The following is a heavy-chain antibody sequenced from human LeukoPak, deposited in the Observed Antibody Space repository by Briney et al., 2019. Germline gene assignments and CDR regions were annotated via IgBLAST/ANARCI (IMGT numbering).Heavy chain of an antibody. CDR1: GGSISSGGYY. CDR2: IYTSGST. V-gene: IGHV4-61*02. CDR3: ARDPPRYYDFWSGYQHHDAFDI. D-gene: IGHD3-3*01. Sequence: SQTLSLTCAVSGGSISSGGYYWSWIRQPAGKGLEWIGRIYTSGSTNYNPSLKSRVTMSLDTSKNQFSLKLSSVTAADTAVYYCARDPPRYYDFWSGYQHHDAFDIWGQGTMVTVSS. J-gene: IGHJ3*02.